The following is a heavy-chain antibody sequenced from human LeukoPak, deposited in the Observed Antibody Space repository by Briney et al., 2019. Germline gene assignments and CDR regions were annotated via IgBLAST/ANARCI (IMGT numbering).Heavy chain of an antibody. CDR2: VSGSGGST. CDR3: AKDPGSKKNYYYMDV. J-gene: IGHJ6*03. Sequence: PGGSLRLSCAASGFTFSSYAMSWVRQAPGKGLEWVSAVSGSGGSTYYADSVKGRFTISRDNSKNTLYLQMNSLRAEDTAVYYCAKDPGSKKNYYYMDVWGKGTTVTVSS. D-gene: IGHD2-15*01. V-gene: IGHV3-23*01. CDR1: GFTFSSYA.